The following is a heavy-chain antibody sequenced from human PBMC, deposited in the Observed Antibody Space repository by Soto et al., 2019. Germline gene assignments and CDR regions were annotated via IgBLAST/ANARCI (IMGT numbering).Heavy chain of an antibody. CDR2: IYWDDDK. CDR1: GFSLSTSGVG. J-gene: IGHJ4*02. Sequence: QITLKESGPTLVKPTQTLTLTCTFSGFSLSTSGVGVGWIRQPPGKALEWLEIIYWDDDKRYSPSRKSRLTITKGTSKNQVVLTRTNMDPVDTATYYCAHFRKQWLAFDYWGQGTLVTVSS. D-gene: IGHD6-19*01. V-gene: IGHV2-5*02. CDR3: AHFRKQWLAFDY.